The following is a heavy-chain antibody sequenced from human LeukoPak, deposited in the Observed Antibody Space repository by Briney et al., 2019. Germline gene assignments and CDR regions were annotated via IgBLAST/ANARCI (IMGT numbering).Heavy chain of an antibody. D-gene: IGHD1-7*01. CDR3: VRSGTSANFDY. V-gene: IGHV3-7*02. CDR2: IKKDGSEK. J-gene: IGHJ4*01. Sequence: GGSLRLSCAASGFTLSSYWMSWVRQAPGKGLEWVANIKKDGSEKWYVDSVEGRFTISRGHAKNSLYLQMNSLRVAETAVYYCVRSGTSANFDYWGQGTLVTVSS. CDR1: GFTLSSYW.